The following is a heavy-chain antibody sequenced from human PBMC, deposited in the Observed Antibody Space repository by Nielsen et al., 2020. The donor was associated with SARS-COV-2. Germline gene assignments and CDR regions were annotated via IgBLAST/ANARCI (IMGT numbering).Heavy chain of an antibody. CDR2: INHSGSA. J-gene: IGHJ1*01. CDR1: GGSFTDSY. Sequence: SQTLSLTCAVSGGSFTDSYWTWIRQPPGKGLEWIGDINHSGSANYNPSLKSRLTISVDTSKNQFSLKLSSVTAADTALYYCASPRITIFGVVQEFQHWGQGTLVTVSS. V-gene: IGHV4-34*01. D-gene: IGHD3-3*01. CDR3: ASPRITIFGVVQEFQH.